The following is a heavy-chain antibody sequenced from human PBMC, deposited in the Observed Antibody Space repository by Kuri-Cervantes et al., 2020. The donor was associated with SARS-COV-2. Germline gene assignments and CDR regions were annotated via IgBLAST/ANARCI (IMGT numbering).Heavy chain of an antibody. Sequence: SWVRQPPGKGLEWIGYIYHSGSTYYNPSLKSRVTISVDRSKNQFSLKLSSVTAADTAVYYCARENKGSFDYWGQGTLVTVSS. V-gene: IGHV4-30-2*01. CDR3: ARENKGSFDY. J-gene: IGHJ4*02. CDR2: IYHSGST.